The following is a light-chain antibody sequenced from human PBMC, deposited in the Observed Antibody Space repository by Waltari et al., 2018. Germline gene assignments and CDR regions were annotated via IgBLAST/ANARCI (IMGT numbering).Light chain of an antibody. J-gene: IGLJ2*01. CDR3: QSYDRSHVV. CDR2: GNN. CDR1: SSNLGAGYA. Sequence: QAVLTQPPSVSGAPGQRVTISCTGSSSNLGAGYALHWYQQFSGTAPKLLIYGNNNRPSGVPDRFSGSKSGTSASLAITGLQAEDEADYYCQSYDRSHVVFGGGTKLTVL. V-gene: IGLV1-40*01.